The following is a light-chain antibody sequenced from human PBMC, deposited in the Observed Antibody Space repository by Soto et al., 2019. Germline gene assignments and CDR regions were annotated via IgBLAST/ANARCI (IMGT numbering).Light chain of an antibody. J-gene: IGLJ1*01. CDR3: AAWDDSLNGYV. CDR2: NNN. V-gene: IGLV1-44*01. CDR1: SSNIGSNT. Sequence: QPVLTQPPSTSGAPGQRVTISCSGSSSNIGSNTVNWYQHLPGTAPKLLIYNNNNRPPWVPARFSGSTTGASASLAISGLQHEDEEDYYYAAWDDSLNGYVFGTGTKVTVL.